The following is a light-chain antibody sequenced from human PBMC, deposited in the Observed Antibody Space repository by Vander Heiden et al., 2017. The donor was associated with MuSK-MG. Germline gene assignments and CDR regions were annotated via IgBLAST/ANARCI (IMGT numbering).Light chain of an antibody. CDR2: GAS. Sequence: EIVMTQSPATLSVSPGERATLSCRASQSVSSNLAWYQQKPGQAPRLLIYGASTRDTGIPARFSGSGYGTEFTLTISSRQSEDFAVYYCQQDNYWPPLTFGEGTLVEIK. V-gene: IGKV3-15*01. J-gene: IGKJ5*01. CDR3: QQDNYWPPLT. CDR1: QSVSSN.